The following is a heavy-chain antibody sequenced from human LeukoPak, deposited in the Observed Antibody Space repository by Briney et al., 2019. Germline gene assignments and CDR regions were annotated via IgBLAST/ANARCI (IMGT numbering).Heavy chain of an antibody. Sequence: ASVKVSCKASGYTFTSYGISWVRQAPGQGLEWLGGISAYNGNTNYAQKFQGRVTMTRDTSISTAYMELSRLRSDDTAVYYCARDGGQVGATGPFDYWGQGTLVTVSS. CDR1: GYTFTSYG. J-gene: IGHJ4*02. D-gene: IGHD1-26*01. CDR2: ISAYNGNT. V-gene: IGHV1-18*01. CDR3: ARDGGQVGATGPFDY.